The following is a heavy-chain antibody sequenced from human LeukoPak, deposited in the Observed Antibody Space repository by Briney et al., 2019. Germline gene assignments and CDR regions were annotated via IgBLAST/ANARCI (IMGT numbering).Heavy chain of an antibody. CDR3: ARKDYDSSGYPKIDY. V-gene: IGHV3-48*01. CDR1: GFTFSSYN. Sequence: GGSLRLSCAASGFTFSSYNMNWVRQAPGKGLEWVSYISSSSSTIYYADSVKGRFTISRDNAKNSLYLQMNSLRAEDTAVYYCARKDYDSSGYPKIDYWGQGTLVTVSS. CDR2: ISSSSSTI. J-gene: IGHJ4*02. D-gene: IGHD3-22*01.